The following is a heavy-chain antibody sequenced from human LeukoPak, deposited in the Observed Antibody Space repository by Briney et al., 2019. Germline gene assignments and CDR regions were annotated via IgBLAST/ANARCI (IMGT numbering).Heavy chain of an antibody. CDR2: INWNGGST. CDR1: GFTFDDYG. J-gene: IGHJ4*02. Sequence: PGGSLTLSCAASGFTFDDYGMSWVRQAPGKGLEWVSGINWNGGSTGYADSVKGRFTICRDNAKHSLYLQMNSLRAEDTDLYYCARGARGVSGYYFDYWGQGTLVTVSS. D-gene: IGHD3-10*01. CDR3: ARGARGVSGYYFDY. V-gene: IGHV3-20*04.